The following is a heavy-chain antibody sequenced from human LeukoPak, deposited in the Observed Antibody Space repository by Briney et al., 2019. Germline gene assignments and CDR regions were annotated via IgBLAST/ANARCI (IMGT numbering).Heavy chain of an antibody. J-gene: IGHJ4*02. CDR1: GFSLSTNKVG. D-gene: IGHD1-7*01. CDR2: IYWDDDK. V-gene: IGHV2-5*02. Sequence: ESGPTLVNPTQTLTLTCTFSGFSLSTNKVGVGWIRQPPGKALEWLALIYWDDDKRYSPSLKSRLTIIKDTSKNQVVLTMTNMDPVDTATYHCAHGGITGTLFDYWGQGTLVTVSS. CDR3: AHGGITGTLFDY.